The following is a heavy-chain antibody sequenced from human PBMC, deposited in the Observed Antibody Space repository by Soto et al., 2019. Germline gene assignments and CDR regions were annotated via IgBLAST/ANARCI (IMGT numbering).Heavy chain of an antibody. V-gene: IGHV3-30-3*01. CDR2: LSHDGSEN. CDR3: ARAAAYFYSYYYAMDV. J-gene: IGHJ6*02. CDR1: RFTFNKYA. D-gene: IGHD6-13*01. Sequence: GGSLRLSCAASRFTFNKYAMNWVRQAPGKGLEWVAVLSHDGSENYYAGSVKGRFTITRDNSKNTLYLQMNSLRTEDTAVYFCARAAAYFYSYYYAMDVWGQGTTVTVSS.